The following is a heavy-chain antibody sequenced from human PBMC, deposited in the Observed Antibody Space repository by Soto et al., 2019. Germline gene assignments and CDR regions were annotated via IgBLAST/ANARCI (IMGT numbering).Heavy chain of an antibody. CDR2: INHSGST. CDR1: GGSFSGYY. J-gene: IGHJ6*02. CDR3: ARLGYFSGGSCYLTTNYYYYYGMDV. Sequence: SETLSLTCAVYGGSFSGYYWSWIRQPPGKGLEWIGEINHSGSTNYNPSLKSRVTISVDTSKNQFSLKLSSVTAADTAVYYCARLGYFSGGSCYLTTNYYYYYGMDVWGQGTTVTVSS. V-gene: IGHV4-34*01. D-gene: IGHD2-15*01.